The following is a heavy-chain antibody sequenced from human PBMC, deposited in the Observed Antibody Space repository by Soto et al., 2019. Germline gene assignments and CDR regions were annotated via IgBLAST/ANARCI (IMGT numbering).Heavy chain of an antibody. D-gene: IGHD1-26*01. CDR3: QRGSRFEP. CDR1: GASITTAYY. V-gene: IGHV4-31*03. CDR2: IYYSGST. Sequence: SETLCLTCTVSGASITTAYYWTWVRQHPVKGLEWIGHIYYSGSTYYNPSPKSRLNISLDTSKNQFSLQLDSVTAADTAMYYCQRGSRFEPWGHGTHVTVS. J-gene: IGHJ5*02.